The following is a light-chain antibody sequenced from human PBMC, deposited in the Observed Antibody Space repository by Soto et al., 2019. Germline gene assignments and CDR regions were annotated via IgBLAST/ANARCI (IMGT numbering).Light chain of an antibody. CDR3: QQYVSSPRT. V-gene: IGKV3-20*01. Sequence: EIVLTQSPGTLSLSLGERATLSCRASQSVSSNFLAWYQQKPGQAPRLLIYAASSRATGIPDRFSGSGSGTDFTLTISRLEPEDFAVYYCQQYVSSPRTFGKGTKVDIK. CDR2: AAS. CDR1: QSVSSNF. J-gene: IGKJ1*01.